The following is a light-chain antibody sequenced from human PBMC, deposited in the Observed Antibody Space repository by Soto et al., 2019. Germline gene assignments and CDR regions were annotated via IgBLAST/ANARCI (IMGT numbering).Light chain of an antibody. CDR3: SSYAGSNDRWV. CDR1: SSDIGAYNY. J-gene: IGLJ3*02. CDR2: EVS. V-gene: IGLV2-8*01. Sequence: QSVLTQPPSASGSPGQSVTISCTGTSSDIGAYNYVSWYQQHPGKAPTLMIHEVSKRPSGVPDRFSGSKSGNTASLTVSGLQAEDEADYYCSSYAGSNDRWVFGGGTKVTVL.